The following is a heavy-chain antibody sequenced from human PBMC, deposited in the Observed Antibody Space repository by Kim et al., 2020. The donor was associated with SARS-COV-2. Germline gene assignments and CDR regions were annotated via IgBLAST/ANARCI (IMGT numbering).Heavy chain of an antibody. CDR1: GLTVTSNH. D-gene: IGHD4-4*01. Sequence: GESLKISCAVSGLTVTSNHMTWIRQAPGRGLEWVSVIFRGGTTYYAPSVQGRFTVSRDYYKNTLSLQMNSLRAEDTAIYYCARDPVADGYSFFDYWGQGT. V-gene: IGHV3-53*01. J-gene: IGHJ4*02. CDR2: IFRGGTT. CDR3: ARDPVADGYSFFDY.